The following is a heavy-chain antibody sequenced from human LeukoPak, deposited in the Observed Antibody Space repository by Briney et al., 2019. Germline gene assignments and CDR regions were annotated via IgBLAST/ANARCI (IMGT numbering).Heavy chain of an antibody. CDR2: INPNSGGT. Sequence: ASVKVSCKASGYTFTGYYMHWVRQAPGQWLEWMGWINPNSGGTNYAQKFQGWVTMTRDTSISTAYMELSRLRSDDTAVYYCARRSSGSTSYGMDVWGQGTTVTVSS. V-gene: IGHV1-2*04. CDR1: GYTFTGYY. CDR3: ARRSSGSTSYGMDV. D-gene: IGHD6-19*01. J-gene: IGHJ6*02.